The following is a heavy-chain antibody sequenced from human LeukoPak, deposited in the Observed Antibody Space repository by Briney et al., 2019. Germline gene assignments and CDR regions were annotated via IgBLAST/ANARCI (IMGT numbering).Heavy chain of an antibody. D-gene: IGHD5-12*01. Sequence: PGGSLRLSCAASGFTLSSYWMHWVRHAPGKGLVWVSRIDSDGRNTRYAHSVKGRFTISRDDSKNTLYLQMNSLRAEDTAVYYCAKGGPLQWLRFDYWGQGTLVTVSS. CDR2: IDSDGRNT. CDR3: AKGGPLQWLRFDY. CDR1: GFTLSSYW. J-gene: IGHJ4*02. V-gene: IGHV3-74*01.